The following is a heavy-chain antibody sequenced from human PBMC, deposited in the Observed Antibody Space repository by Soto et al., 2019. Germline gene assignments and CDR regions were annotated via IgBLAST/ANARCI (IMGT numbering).Heavy chain of an antibody. CDR2: INAKNGGT. CDR1: FLTFINFY. D-gene: IGHD2-8*01. V-gene: IGHV1-2*02. Sequence: QVELVQSGTEVKKPGASVKVSCGAPFLTFINFYLNWLRRPPAQGFGWMGWINAKNGGTRYAEKFQDRVTLTRDRSVRTAYLELQRLRSDDTAVYYCARSHCTDGICYTEVIPSWGQGTLVTVS. J-gene: IGHJ4*02. CDR3: ARSHCTDGICYTEVIPS.